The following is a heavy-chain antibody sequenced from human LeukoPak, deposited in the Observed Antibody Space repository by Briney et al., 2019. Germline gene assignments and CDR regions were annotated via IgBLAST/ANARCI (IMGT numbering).Heavy chain of an antibody. Sequence: PSETLSLTCTVSGGSISSGDYYWTWIRQPPGMGLEWIAYIHYSGNTYYNPSLKSRVSLSLATPRNQFSLTVNSSIAADTPIFFCARVRYSRLPAFRRGPAHPHYDSNMDVWGKETTVTVSS. CDR3: ARVRYSRLPAFRRGPAHPHYDSNMDV. CDR1: GGSISSGDYY. J-gene: IGHJ6*03. CDR2: IHYSGNT. D-gene: IGHD6-13*01. V-gene: IGHV4-30-4*08.